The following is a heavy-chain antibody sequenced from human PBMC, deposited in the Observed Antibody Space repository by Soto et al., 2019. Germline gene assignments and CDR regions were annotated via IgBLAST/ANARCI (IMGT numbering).Heavy chain of an antibody. CDR3: ARGLRLFWSGYPSFDP. CDR2: INHSGST. Sequence: QVQLQQWGAGLLKPSETLSLTCAVYGGSFSGYYWSWIRQPPGKGLEWIGEINHSGSTNYNPSLKSRVTISVDTSKNQFSLKLGSVTAADTAVDYWARGLRLFWSGYPSFDPWGQGTLVTVSS. D-gene: IGHD3-3*01. CDR1: GGSFSGYY. V-gene: IGHV4-34*01. J-gene: IGHJ5*02.